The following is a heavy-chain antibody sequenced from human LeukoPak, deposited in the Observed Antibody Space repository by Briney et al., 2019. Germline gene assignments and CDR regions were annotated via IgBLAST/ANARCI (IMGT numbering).Heavy chain of an antibody. CDR3: ARGGTTMNTVTHFDY. D-gene: IGHD4-17*01. Sequence: KPSATLSLTCTVSGGSISNYYWSWIRQPPGKGLEWIGYIYYSGSTNYNPSLKSRVTISVDTSKNQFSLKLRSVTATDTAVYYCARGGTTMNTVTHFDYWGQGTLVTVSS. V-gene: IGHV4-59*01. CDR2: IYYSGST. CDR1: GGSISNYY. J-gene: IGHJ4*02.